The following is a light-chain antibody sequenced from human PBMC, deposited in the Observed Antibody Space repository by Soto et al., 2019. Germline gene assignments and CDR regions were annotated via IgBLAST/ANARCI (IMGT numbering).Light chain of an antibody. V-gene: IGKV3-15*01. Sequence: EVVMTQSPATLSVSPGERATLSCRASQSLSSNLAWYQQKPGQAPRLLIYGASTRATGVPARFSGSGSGTEFTITISSLQSEDFAVYYCQQYNNWWTFGQGTKVEI. CDR3: QQYNNWWT. CDR2: GAS. CDR1: QSLSSN. J-gene: IGKJ1*01.